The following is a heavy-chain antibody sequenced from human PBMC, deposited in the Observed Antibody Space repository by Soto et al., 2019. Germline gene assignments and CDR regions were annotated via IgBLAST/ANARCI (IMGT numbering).Heavy chain of an antibody. CDR3: ARGSRIAAVRRDYFDY. CDR2: INHSGST. J-gene: IGHJ4*02. Sequence: QVQLQQWGAGLLKPSETLSLTCAVYGGSFSGYYWSWIRQPPGKGLEWIGEINHSGSTNYNPSRKGRVTISVDTSKNQFSLKLSSVTAADTAVYYCARGSRIAAVRRDYFDYWGQGTLVTVSS. D-gene: IGHD6-13*01. CDR1: GGSFSGYY. V-gene: IGHV4-34*01.